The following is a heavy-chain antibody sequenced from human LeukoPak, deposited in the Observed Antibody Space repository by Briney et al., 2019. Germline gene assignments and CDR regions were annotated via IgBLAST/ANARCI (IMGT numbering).Heavy chain of an antibody. D-gene: IGHD6-6*01. V-gene: IGHV1-18*01. CDR2: ISAYNGNT. CDR3: ARDLEYSSSSDGY. J-gene: IGHJ4*02. CDR1: GFTFTNYA. Sequence: ASVKVSCKASGFTFTNYAINWVRQAPGQGLEWMGWISAYNGNTNYAQKLQGRVTMTTDTSTSTAYMELRSLRSDDTAVYYCARDLEYSSSSDGYWGQGTLVTVSS.